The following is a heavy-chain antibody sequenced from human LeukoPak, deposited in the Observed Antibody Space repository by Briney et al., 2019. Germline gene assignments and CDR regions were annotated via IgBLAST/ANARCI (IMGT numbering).Heavy chain of an antibody. CDR1: GYIFTSYW. V-gene: IGHV5-51*01. CDR3: ARPAYYYDTSGLWDAFDI. Sequence: GESLKISCKGSGYIFTSYWIGWVRQMPGKGLECMGIIYPGDSDTRYSPSSRGQVTISADKSISTAYLQWSSLKASDTAMYYCARPAYYYDTSGLWDAFDIWGQGTMVTVSS. D-gene: IGHD3-22*01. J-gene: IGHJ3*02. CDR2: IYPGDSDT.